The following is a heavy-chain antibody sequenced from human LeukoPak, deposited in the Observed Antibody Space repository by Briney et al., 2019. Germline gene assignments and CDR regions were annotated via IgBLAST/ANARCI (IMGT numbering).Heavy chain of an antibody. J-gene: IGHJ4*02. CDR1: GYTFTDYY. V-gene: IGHV1-2*02. Sequence: ASVKVSRKASGYTFTDYYIHWVRQSPGQGLEWMGWINPRSGGTNYAQKFQGRVTMTRDTSISAAYMDLRRLISDDTAVYYCARFDQVSETAGGYWGQGTLVTVSS. D-gene: IGHD5/OR15-5a*01. CDR2: INPRSGGT. CDR3: ARFDQVSETAGGY.